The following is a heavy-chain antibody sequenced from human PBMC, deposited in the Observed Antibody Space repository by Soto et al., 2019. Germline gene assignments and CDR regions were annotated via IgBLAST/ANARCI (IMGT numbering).Heavy chain of an antibody. CDR1: GGTFSSYA. V-gene: IGHV1-69*13. J-gene: IGHJ4*02. D-gene: IGHD6-25*01. CDR3: AGTFEYSSGGRCDY. Sequence: GAPLKVSCKASGGTFSSYAISWVRQAPGQGLEWMGGIIPIFGTANYAQKFQGRVTITADESTSTAYMELSSLRSEDTAVYYCAGTFEYSSGGRCDYWGQGTLVTVSS. CDR2: IIPIFGTA.